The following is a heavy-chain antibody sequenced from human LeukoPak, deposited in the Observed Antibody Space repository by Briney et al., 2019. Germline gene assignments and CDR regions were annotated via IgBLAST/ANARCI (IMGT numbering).Heavy chain of an antibody. CDR2: ISWNSGSI. CDR1: GFTFDDYA. V-gene: IGHV3-9*01. Sequence: GGSLRLSCAASGFTFDDYAMHWVRQAPGKGLEWVSGISWNSGSIGYADSVKGRFTISRDNAKNSLYLQMNSLRVEDTALYYCTKGIKLDIIYGMDVWGQGTTVTVSS. CDR3: TKGIKLDIIYGMDV. J-gene: IGHJ6*02. D-gene: IGHD2-15*01.